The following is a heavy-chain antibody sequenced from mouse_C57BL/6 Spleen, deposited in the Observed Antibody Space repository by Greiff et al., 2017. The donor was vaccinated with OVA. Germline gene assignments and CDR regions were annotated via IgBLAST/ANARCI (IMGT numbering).Heavy chain of an antibody. CDR1: GYTFTGYW. J-gene: IGHJ3*01. CDR2: ILSGSGSP. V-gene: IGHV1-9*01. Sequence: QVQLQQSGAELMKPGASVTLSCKASGYTFTGYWIEWVKQRPGHGLEWIGEILSGSGSPNYNETFKGKATFTAGTSSNTAYMHPRSMTNEDSDIYYCAGGDYSGSSSFAYWGQGTLVTVSA. D-gene: IGHD1-1*01. CDR3: AGGDYSGSSSFAY.